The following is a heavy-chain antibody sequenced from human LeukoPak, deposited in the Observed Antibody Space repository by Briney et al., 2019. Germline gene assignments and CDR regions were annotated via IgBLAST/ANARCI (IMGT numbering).Heavy chain of an antibody. CDR1: GYTFTSYG. CDR2: ISAYNGNT. D-gene: IGHD4-17*01. J-gene: IGHJ6*02. CDR3: ARVLGARYYYYYGMDV. Sequence: ASVKVSCKASGYTFTSYGISWVRQAPGQGLEWMGWISAYNGNTNYAQKLQGGVTMTTDTSTSTAYMELRSLRSDDTAVYYCARVLGARYYYYYGMDVWGQGTTVTVSS. V-gene: IGHV1-18*01.